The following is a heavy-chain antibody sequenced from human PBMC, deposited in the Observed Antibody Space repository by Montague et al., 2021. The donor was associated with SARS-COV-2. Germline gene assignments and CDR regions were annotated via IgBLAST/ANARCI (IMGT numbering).Heavy chain of an antibody. Sequence: ETLSLTCTVSAGSLSSSSNYWGWIRQPPGMGLQWIGSVDSAGSTYYSPSLKSRVTISLDTSKNQFSLKLSSVTAADTAVYYCARDEYNRYWYKYWGQGALVTVSS. CDR3: ARDEYNRYWYKY. J-gene: IGHJ4*02. D-gene: IGHD2-8*02. CDR1: AGSLSSSSNY. V-gene: IGHV4-39*07. CDR2: VDSAGST.